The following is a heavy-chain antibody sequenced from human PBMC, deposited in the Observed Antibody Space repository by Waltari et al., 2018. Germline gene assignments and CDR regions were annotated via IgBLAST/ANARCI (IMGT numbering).Heavy chain of an antibody. V-gene: IGHV4-34*02. Sequence: QVQVQQWGAGLVKPSETLSLTCAVYGGSFSGDYWSCLRPPPGKALEWIGEIDHSGVTNYNPSLTSRATISVDTSRNQLSLKLTSVTAADTAIYYCALSRYGLASPKFDPWGQGTLVTVSS. CDR3: ALSRYGLASPKFDP. J-gene: IGHJ5*02. CDR2: IDHSGVT. CDR1: GGSFSGDY. D-gene: IGHD4-17*01.